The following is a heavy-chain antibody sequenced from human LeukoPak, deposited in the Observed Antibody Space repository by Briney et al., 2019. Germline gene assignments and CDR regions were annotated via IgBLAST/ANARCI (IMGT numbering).Heavy chain of an antibody. D-gene: IGHD3-3*01. CDR3: ARADNFWSAGDV. CDR2: INTDGRST. J-gene: IGHJ6*04. Sequence: LPWGSLRLSCAASGFTFSRWWMHWVRQAPGRGLVWVSRINTDGRSTSYADSVKGRFTISRDNAKNTLYLQMNSLRAEDTAVYYCARADNFWSAGDVWGEGTTVSVSS. CDR1: GFTFSRWW. V-gene: IGHV3-74*01.